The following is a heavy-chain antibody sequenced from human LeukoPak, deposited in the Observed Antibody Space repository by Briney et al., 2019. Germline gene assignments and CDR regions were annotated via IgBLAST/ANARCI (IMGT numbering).Heavy chain of an antibody. V-gene: IGHV3-23*01. CDR3: ARNWFDP. Sequence: GGSLRLSCAASGFTFSSYAMSWVRQAPGKGLEWVSAISGSGGSTYYADSVKGRFTISRDKSKNTVYLQMNSLRFEDTAMYYCARNWFDPWGQGTLVTVSS. CDR1: GFTFSSYA. CDR2: ISGSGGST. J-gene: IGHJ5*02.